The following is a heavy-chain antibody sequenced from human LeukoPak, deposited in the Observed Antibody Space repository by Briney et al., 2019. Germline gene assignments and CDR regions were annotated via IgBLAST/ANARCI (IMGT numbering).Heavy chain of an antibody. D-gene: IGHD6-13*01. V-gene: IGHV3-13*01. Sequence: GGSLRLSCAASGFTFSSYDMHWVRQATGKGLEWVSAIGTAGDTYYPGSVKGRFTISRENAKNSLYPQMNSLRAEDTAVYYCARGAIAAAGTFYYYGMDVWGQGTTVTVSS. CDR1: GFTFSSYD. CDR3: ARGAIAAAGTFYYYGMDV. CDR2: IGTAGDT. J-gene: IGHJ6*02.